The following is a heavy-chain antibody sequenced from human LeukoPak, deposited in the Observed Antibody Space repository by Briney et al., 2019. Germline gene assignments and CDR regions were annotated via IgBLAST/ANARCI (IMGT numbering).Heavy chain of an antibody. CDR3: ATDGPSGSYNFDY. D-gene: IGHD1-26*01. J-gene: IGHJ4*02. V-gene: IGHV1-24*01. CDR1: GYTLTELS. CDR2: FDPEDGET. Sequence: GASVKVSCKVSGYTLTELSMHWVRQSPGKGLEWMGGFDPEDGETIYAQKFQGRVTMTEDTSTDTAYMELSSLRSEDTAVYYCATDGPSGSYNFDYWGQGTLVTVSS.